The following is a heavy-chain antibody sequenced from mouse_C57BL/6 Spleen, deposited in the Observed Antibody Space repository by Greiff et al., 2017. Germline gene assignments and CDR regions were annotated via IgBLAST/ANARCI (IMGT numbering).Heavy chain of an antibody. CDR1: GYTFTDYN. CDR3: ARHYGSSRSYAMDY. D-gene: IGHD1-1*01. CDR2: INPNNGGT. J-gene: IGHJ4*01. V-gene: IGHV1-18*01. Sequence: EVNLVESGPELVKPGASVKIPCKASGYTFTDYNMDWVKQSHGKSLEWIGDINPNNGGTIYNQKFKGKATLTVDKSSSTAYMELRSLTSEDTAVYYCARHYGSSRSYAMDYWGQGTSVTVSS.